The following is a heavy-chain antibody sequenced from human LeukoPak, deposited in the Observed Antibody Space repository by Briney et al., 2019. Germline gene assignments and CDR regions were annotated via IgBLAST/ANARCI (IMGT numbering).Heavy chain of an antibody. CDR2: ISTDTGKT. D-gene: IGHD4-23*01. V-gene: IGHV1-18*01. CDR1: GYTFKSYD. CDR3: ARGATYGTNTWTLRWDYFDS. J-gene: IGHJ4*02. Sequence: GASVKVSCKCSGYTFKSYDVIWVRQAPGQGLAWMGWISTDTGKTNYAQSLRGRVTMTTDTSTTTAYMELRSLRPDDTAVYYCARGATYGTNTWTLRWDYFDSWGQGTLVTVSS.